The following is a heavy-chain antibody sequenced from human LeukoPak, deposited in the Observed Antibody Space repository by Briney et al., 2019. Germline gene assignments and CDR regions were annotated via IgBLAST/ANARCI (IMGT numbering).Heavy chain of an antibody. D-gene: IGHD3-22*01. CDR1: GFTFSRYW. CDR2: IKQDGSET. Sequence: GGSLRLSCAASGFTFSRYWMSWVRQAPRKGLEWVANIKQDGSETYYVDSVKGRFTIFRDNAKNSLYLQMNSLRAEDTAVYYCARDKGDYDTSGSLFVFGGQGTLVTVSS. CDR3: ARDKGDYDTSGSLFVF. V-gene: IGHV3-7*03. J-gene: IGHJ4*02.